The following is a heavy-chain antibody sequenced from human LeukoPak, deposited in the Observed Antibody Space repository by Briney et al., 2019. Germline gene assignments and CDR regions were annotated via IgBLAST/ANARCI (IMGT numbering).Heavy chain of an antibody. CDR2: INADNGNT. CDR3: ARVIGYYYDSSGYLDY. Sequence: ASVKVSCKASGYTFTSYAMHWVRQAPGQSLEWMGWINADNGNTKYSQKFQGRVSITRDTSASTAYMELSSLRSEDTAVYYCARVIGYYYDSSGYLDYWGQGTLVTVSS. D-gene: IGHD3-22*01. CDR1: GYTFTSYA. J-gene: IGHJ4*02. V-gene: IGHV1-3*01.